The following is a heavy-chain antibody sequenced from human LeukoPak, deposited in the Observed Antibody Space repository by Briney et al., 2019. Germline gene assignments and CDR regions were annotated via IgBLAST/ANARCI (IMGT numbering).Heavy chain of an antibody. CDR3: ADFGSGSYCFDY. D-gene: IGHD3-10*01. J-gene: IGHJ4*02. Sequence: GGSLRLSCAASGFTFSSYAMSWVRQAPGKGLEWVSAISGSGGSTYYADSVKGRFTISRDNSKNTLYLQMNSLRAEDTAIYYCADFGSGSYCFDYWGQGTLVTVSS. V-gene: IGHV3-23*01. CDR1: GFTFSSYA. CDR2: ISGSGGST.